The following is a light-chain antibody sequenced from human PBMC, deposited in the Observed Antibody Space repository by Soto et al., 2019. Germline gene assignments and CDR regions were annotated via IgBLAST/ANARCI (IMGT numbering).Light chain of an antibody. CDR3: SSFTSSSTSV. J-gene: IGLJ1*01. CDR2: EVS. CDR1: SSDVGSYNR. V-gene: IGLV2-18*02. Sequence: QSVLTQPHSVSGSPGQSVTISCSGTSSDVGSYNRVSWYQQPPGTAPKLMIYEVSNRPSGVPDRFSGSKSGNTASLTISGLQAEDEADYYCSSFTSSSTSVFGTGTKVTVL.